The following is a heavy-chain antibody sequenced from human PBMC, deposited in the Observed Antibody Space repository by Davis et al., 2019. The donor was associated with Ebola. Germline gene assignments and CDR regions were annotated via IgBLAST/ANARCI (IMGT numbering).Heavy chain of an antibody. V-gene: IGHV4-31*03. D-gene: IGHD5-24*01. CDR1: GGSISSGGYY. J-gene: IGHJ4*02. Sequence: MPSETLSLTCTVSGGSISSGGYYWSWIRQHPGKGLEWIGYIYYSGSTYYNPSLKSRVTISVDTSKNQFSLKLSSVTAADTAVYYCARGGQRWLQFWEFDYWGQGTLVTVSS. CDR3: ARGGQRWLQFWEFDY. CDR2: IYYSGST.